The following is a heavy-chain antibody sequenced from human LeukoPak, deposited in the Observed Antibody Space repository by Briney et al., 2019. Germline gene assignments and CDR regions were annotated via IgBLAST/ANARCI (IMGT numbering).Heavy chain of an antibody. D-gene: IGHD2-2*01. CDR3: ARGRGYCSSTSCLSYYYYYYHMDV. Sequence: KPSETLSLTCAVYGGSFSGYYWSWIRQPPGKGLEWIGEINHSGSTNYNPSLKSRVTISVDTSKNQFSLKLSSVTAADTAVYYCARGRGYCSSTSCLSYYYYYYHMDVWGKGTTVTVSS. CDR2: INHSGST. J-gene: IGHJ6*03. V-gene: IGHV4-34*01. CDR1: GGSFSGYY.